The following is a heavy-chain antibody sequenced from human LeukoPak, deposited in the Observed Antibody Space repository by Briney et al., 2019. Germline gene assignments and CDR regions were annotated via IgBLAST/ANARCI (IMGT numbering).Heavy chain of an antibody. CDR1: GYTLTELS. Sequence: VASVKVSSKVSGYTLTELSMHWVRQTPGKGLEWMGGFDPEEGETIYAQKFQGRVAMTEDTSTDTAYMELSSLRSEDTAVYYCATVDWNNDYYYGMDVWGQGTTVTVSS. J-gene: IGHJ6*02. CDR2: FDPEEGET. D-gene: IGHD1/OR15-1a*01. CDR3: ATVDWNNDYYYGMDV. V-gene: IGHV1-24*01.